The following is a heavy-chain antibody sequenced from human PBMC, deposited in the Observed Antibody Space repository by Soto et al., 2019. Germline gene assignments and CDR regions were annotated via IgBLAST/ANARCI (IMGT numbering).Heavy chain of an antibody. D-gene: IGHD6-13*01. CDR3: ARDSAGIAECDSLDCFVY. V-gene: IGHV1-18*01. CDR2: ISAYNGNT. CDR1: GYTFTSYG. J-gene: IGHJ4*02. Sequence: ASVKVSCKASGYTFTSYGISWVRQAPGQGLEWMGWISAYNGNTNYAQKLQGRVTMTTDTSTSTAYMELRSLRSDDTAVYYCARDSAGIAECDSLDCFVYWGQGALVTVSS.